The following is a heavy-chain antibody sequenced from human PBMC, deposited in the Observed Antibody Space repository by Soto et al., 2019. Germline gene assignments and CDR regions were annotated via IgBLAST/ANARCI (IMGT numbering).Heavy chain of an antibody. CDR2: INPNAGST. D-gene: IGHD4-17*01. V-gene: IGHV1-46*01. J-gene: IGHJ6*01. CDR3: AADSTLGLYGEPSYDHRDGLAV. CDR1: GYTFTSYY. Sequence: ASVKVSCKASGYTFTSYYMHWVRQAPGQGLEWMGIINPNAGSTAYAQRFQGRVTVTRDTSTSTVYMELSSLRSEDTAVYYCAADSTLGLYGEPSYDHRDGLAVWARGTT.